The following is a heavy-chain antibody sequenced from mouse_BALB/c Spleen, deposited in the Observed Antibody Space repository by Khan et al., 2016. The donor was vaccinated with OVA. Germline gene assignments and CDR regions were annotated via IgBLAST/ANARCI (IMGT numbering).Heavy chain of an antibody. D-gene: IGHD1-2*01. Sequence: VQLQQSGPELVKPGASVKISCKTSGYTFTEYTMHWVKQSHGKSLEWIGRFNPNNGGTSYNQKFKGRATLTVDESSSTAYMELRSLTSEDSAVNYCARRDYYAYNWYFDVWGAGTTVTVSS. J-gene: IGHJ1*01. V-gene: IGHV1-22*01. CDR1: GYTFTEYT. CDR2: FNPNNGGT. CDR3: ARRDYYAYNWYFDV.